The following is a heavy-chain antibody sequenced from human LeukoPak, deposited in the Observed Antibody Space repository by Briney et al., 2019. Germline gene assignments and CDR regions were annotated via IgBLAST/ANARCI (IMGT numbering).Heavy chain of an antibody. Sequence: GGSLRLSCAASGFTLSSYWMSWVRQAPGKGLEWVANIKQDGSERYYVDSVKGRFTISRDNAENSLYLQMNSLRAEDTAVYYCARDRPVTYSSSWYVFDIWGQGTMVTVSS. CDR1: GFTLSSYW. V-gene: IGHV3-7*05. D-gene: IGHD6-13*01. J-gene: IGHJ3*02. CDR2: IKQDGSER. CDR3: ARDRPVTYSSSWYVFDI.